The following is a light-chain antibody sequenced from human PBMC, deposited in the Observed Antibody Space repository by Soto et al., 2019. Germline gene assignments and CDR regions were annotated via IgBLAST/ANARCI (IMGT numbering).Light chain of an antibody. CDR1: QTISSW. Sequence: DIQMTQSPSTLSGSVGDRVTITCRASQTISSWLAWYQQKPGKAPKLLIYKASTLKIGVPSRFSGSGSGTEFTLTISSLQPDDFATYCCQHYNSYSEAFGQGTKVEL. J-gene: IGKJ1*01. V-gene: IGKV1-5*03. CDR3: QHYNSYSEA. CDR2: KAS.